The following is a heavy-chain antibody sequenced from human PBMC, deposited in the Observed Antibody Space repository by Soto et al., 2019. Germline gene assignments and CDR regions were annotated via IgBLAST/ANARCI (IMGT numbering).Heavy chain of an antibody. J-gene: IGHJ4*02. Sequence: HPGGSLRLSCAASGFTFSSYWMSWVRQAPGKGLEWVANIKQDGSEKHYVDSVKGRFTISRDNAKNSLYLQMNSLRAEDTAVYYCARAAYYYGSGSLSPLDYWGQGTLVTVSS. CDR1: GFTFSSYW. V-gene: IGHV3-7*01. CDR3: ARAAYYYGSGSLSPLDY. CDR2: IKQDGSEK. D-gene: IGHD3-10*01.